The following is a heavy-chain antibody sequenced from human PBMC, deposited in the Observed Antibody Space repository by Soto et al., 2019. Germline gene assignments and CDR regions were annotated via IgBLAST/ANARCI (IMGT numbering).Heavy chain of an antibody. CDR3: ARAGGATTRADWFDP. CDR1: GGSISSGDYS. Sequence: SETLSLTCTVSGGSISSGDYSWSWIRQPPGKGLEWIGYIYYSGSTYYNPSLKSRVTISVDTSKNQFSLKLSSVTAADTAVYYCARAGGATTRADWFDPWGQGTLVTVSS. V-gene: IGHV4-30-4*01. D-gene: IGHD1-1*01. CDR2: IYYSGST. J-gene: IGHJ5*02.